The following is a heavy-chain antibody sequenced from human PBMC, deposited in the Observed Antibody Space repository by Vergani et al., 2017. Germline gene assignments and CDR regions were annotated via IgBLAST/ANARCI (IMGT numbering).Heavy chain of an antibody. Sequence: QLQLQQSGPGLVQPSQTLSLTCIVSGDSSNNDDYYWSWIRQPPGKGLEWIGYIYYSGSTYQNPSLESRLTMSLDTSRTQFSLNLISVTAGDTAVYYCARVAGGSGGYDLGWGQGTPVTVSS. CDR1: GDSSNNDDYY. CDR3: ARVAGGSGGYDLG. J-gene: IGHJ4*02. D-gene: IGHD3-22*01. V-gene: IGHV4-30-4*08. CDR2: IYYSGST.